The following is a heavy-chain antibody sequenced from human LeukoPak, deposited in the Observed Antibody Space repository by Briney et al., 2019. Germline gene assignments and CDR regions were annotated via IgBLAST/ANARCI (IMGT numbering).Heavy chain of an antibody. V-gene: IGHV5-10-1*01. CDR3: ARHSSGYDSSLDY. J-gene: IGHJ4*02. CDR1: GYSFTSYS. Sequence: GESLKISCKGSGYSFTSYSISWVRQMPGKGLEWMGRIDPSDSYMNYSPSFQGHVTFSTDKSISTAYLQWSSLKASDTAMYYRARHSSGYDSSLDYWGQGTLVTVSS. CDR2: IDPSDSYM. D-gene: IGHD5-12*01.